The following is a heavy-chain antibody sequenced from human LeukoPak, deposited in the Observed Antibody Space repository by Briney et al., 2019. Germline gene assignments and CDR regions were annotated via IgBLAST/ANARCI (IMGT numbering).Heavy chain of an antibody. Sequence: GGSLRLSCAASGFTFSSYWMSWVRQAPGKGLEWVAVISYDGSNKYYADSVKGRFTISRDNSKNTLYLQMNSLGAEDTAVYYCARDPPTGIAVAGPDYWGQGTLVTVSS. D-gene: IGHD6-19*01. CDR3: ARDPPTGIAVAGPDY. CDR2: ISYDGSNK. J-gene: IGHJ4*02. CDR1: GFTFSSYW. V-gene: IGHV3-30-3*01.